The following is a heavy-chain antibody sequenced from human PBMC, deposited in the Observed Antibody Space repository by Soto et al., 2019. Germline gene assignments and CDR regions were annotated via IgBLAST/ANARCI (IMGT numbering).Heavy chain of an antibody. V-gene: IGHV1-2*04. CDR2: INPNSGGT. CDR1: GYSFTDYH. J-gene: IGHJ6*02. CDR3: ARDLGYSYGYYYYGMDV. D-gene: IGHD5-18*01. Sequence: ASVKFSCKASGYSFTDYHIHWVRQAPGQGLEWLGRINPNSGGTNYAQKFQGWVTMTRDTSISTAYMELSRLRSDDTAVYYCARDLGYSYGYYYYGMDVWGQGTTVTVSS.